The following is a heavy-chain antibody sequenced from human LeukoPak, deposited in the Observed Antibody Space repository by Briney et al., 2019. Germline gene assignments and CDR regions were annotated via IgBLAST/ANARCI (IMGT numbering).Heavy chain of an antibody. CDR2: IYPGDSDT. D-gene: IGHD6-13*01. V-gene: IGHV5-51*01. CDR3: ARWYSSSSPSDYFDY. CDR1: GYSFTSYW. J-gene: IGHJ4*02. Sequence: GESLEISCKGSGYSFTSYWIGWVRQMPGKGLECMGIIYPGDSDTRYSPSFQGQVTISADKSISTAYLQWSSLKASDTAMYYCARWYSSSSPSDYFDYWGQGTLVTVSS.